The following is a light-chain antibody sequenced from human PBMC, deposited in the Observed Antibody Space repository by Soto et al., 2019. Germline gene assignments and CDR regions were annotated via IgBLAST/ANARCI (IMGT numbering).Light chain of an antibody. J-gene: IGKJ2*01. CDR2: GAS. CDR3: QQYGSSPFT. V-gene: IGKV3-20*01. CDR1: QSVSSSY. Sequence: EIVLTQSPGTLSLSPGERATLSCRARQSVSSSYLAWYQQKPGQAPRLLIYGASSRATGLPDRFSGSGCGKDFTLTISRLEPEDFAVYYCQQYGSSPFTFGQGTKLEIK.